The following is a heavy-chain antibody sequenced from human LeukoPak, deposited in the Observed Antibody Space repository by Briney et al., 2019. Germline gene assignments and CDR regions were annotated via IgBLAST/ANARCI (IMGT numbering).Heavy chain of an antibody. V-gene: IGHV1-69*04. CDR3: ARDRSKGAYCGGDCYSWFDP. J-gene: IGHJ5*02. D-gene: IGHD2-21*02. CDR2: IIPILGIA. CDR1: GYTFTGYY. Sequence: GASVKVSCKASGYTFTGYYMHWVRQAPGQGLEWMGRIIPILGIANYAQKFQGRVTITADKSTSTAYMELSSLRSEDTAVYYCARDRSKGAYCGGDCYSWFDPWGQGTLVTVSS.